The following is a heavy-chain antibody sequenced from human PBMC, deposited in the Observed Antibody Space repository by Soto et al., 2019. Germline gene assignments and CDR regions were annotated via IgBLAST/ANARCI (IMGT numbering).Heavy chain of an antibody. V-gene: IGHV4-61*01. J-gene: IGHJ5*02. CDR1: GGYVSSVSYY. CDR2: IYYSGST. CDR3: AREGQVRDARNFPGKGLYCFDP. Sequence: PSETNCLRYTVAGGYVSSVSYYWRWKQQPPGKGLEWIGYIYYSGSTNYNPSLKSRVTISVDTSKNQFSLKLSSVTAADTAVYYCAREGQVRDARNFPGKGLYCFDPWVQGTLVTGSS.